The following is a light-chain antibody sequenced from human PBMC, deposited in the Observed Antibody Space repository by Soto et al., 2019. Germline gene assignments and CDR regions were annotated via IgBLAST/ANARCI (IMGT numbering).Light chain of an antibody. CDR1: QSISSW. Sequence: DIQMTQSPSTLSATEGDRVTITCRASQSISSWLALYQQKPGKAPKLLIYDASSLESGVLSRFSGSGSGTEFTLTISSLQPDDFATYYCQQYNSYPLTFGG. V-gene: IGKV1-5*01. CDR2: DAS. CDR3: QQYNSYPLT. J-gene: IGKJ4*01.